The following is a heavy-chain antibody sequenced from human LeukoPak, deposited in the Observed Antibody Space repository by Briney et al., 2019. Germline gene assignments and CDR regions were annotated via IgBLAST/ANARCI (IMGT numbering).Heavy chain of an antibody. CDR1: GFTFSSHW. Sequence: PRGSLRLSCAASGFTFSSHWMHWVRQAPGKGLVWVTRISSDGSSTRYADSVKGRFTISRDNAKNTLYLQMSSLRAEDTAMYYCARISLSGWVNDHWGQGTLVTVSS. CDR2: ISSDGSST. D-gene: IGHD6-19*01. J-gene: IGHJ4*02. CDR3: ARISLSGWVNDH. V-gene: IGHV3-74*01.